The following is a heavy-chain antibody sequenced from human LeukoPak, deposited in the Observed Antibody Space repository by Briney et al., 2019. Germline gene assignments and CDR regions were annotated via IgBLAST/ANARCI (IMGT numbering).Heavy chain of an antibody. CDR1: GGTFSSYA. CDR2: IIPIFGTA. Sequence: SVKVSCKASGGTFSSYAISWVRQAPGQGLEWMGGIIPIFGTANYAQKFQGRVTITADESTSTAYMELSSLRSEDTAVYYCAGGDTMIVVDPFYFDYWGQGTLVTVSS. CDR3: AGGDTMIVVDPFYFDY. V-gene: IGHV1-69*13. D-gene: IGHD3-22*01. J-gene: IGHJ4*02.